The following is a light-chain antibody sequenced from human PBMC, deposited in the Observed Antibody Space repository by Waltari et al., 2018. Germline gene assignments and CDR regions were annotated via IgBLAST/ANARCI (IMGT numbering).Light chain of an antibody. J-gene: IGLJ1*01. CDR1: SSNIGSNY. CDR2: RNN. Sequence: QSVLTQPPSASGTPGPRVTISCSGSSSNIGSNYVYWYQQLPGTAPKLLIYRNNQRPSGVPDRFSGSKSGTSASLAISGLRSEDETDYYCAAWDDSLSGYVFGTGTKVTVL. V-gene: IGLV1-47*01. CDR3: AAWDDSLSGYV.